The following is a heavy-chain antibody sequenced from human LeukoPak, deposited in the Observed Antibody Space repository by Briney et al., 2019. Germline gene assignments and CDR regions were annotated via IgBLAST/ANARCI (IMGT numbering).Heavy chain of an antibody. V-gene: IGHV4-59*02. D-gene: IGHD5-18*01. CDR2: IYYSGST. Sequence: SETLSLTCTVSGGTVSSNYWSWIRQPPGKGLEWIGYIYYSGSTNYNPSLKSRVTISLDTSKNQFSLKLSSVTAADTAVYYCSRAGASSYSFDPWGQGTLVTVSS. J-gene: IGHJ5*02. CDR3: SRAGASSYSFDP. CDR1: GGTVSSNY.